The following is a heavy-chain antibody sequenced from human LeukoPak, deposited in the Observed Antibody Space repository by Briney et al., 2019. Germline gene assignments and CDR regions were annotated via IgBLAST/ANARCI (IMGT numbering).Heavy chain of an antibody. V-gene: IGHV3-7*01. D-gene: IGHD3-22*01. J-gene: IGHJ4*02. CDR1: GFPFSLYW. CDR2: IKEDGSEK. Sequence: PGGSLRLSCAASGFPFSLYWMSWVRQAPGKGLEWVANIKEDGSEKYYVDSVKGRFTISRDNAKNSLYLQMNSLRAEDTAVYYCARDIYYYDSSGYYFPGGSDYWGQGTLVTVSS. CDR3: ARDIYYYDSSGYYFPGGSDY.